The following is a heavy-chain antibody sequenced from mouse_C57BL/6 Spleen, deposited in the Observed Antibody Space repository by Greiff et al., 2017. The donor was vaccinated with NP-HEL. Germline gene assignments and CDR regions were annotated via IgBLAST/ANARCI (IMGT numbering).Heavy chain of an antibody. V-gene: IGHV1-80*01. D-gene: IGHD4-1*01. Sequence: QVQLKQSGAELVKPGASVKISCKASGYAFSSYWMNWVKQRPGKGLEWIGQIYPGDGDTNYNGKFKGKATLTADKSSSTAYMQLSSLTSEDSAVYFCGRRGALGRLFDVWGTGTTVTVSS. CDR3: GRRGALGRLFDV. J-gene: IGHJ1*03. CDR2: IYPGDGDT. CDR1: GYAFSSYW.